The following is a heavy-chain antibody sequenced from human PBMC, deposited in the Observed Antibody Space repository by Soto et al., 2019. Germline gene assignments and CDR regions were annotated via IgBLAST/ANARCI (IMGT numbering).Heavy chain of an antibody. CDR3: ARGPPFH. Sequence: SETLSLTCAVSGGSISSGGYSWSWIRQPPGEGLEWIGYIYHSGSTYYNPSLKSRVTISVDRSKNQFSLKLSSVTAADTAVYYCARGPPFHWGQGNLVTVSS. V-gene: IGHV4-30-2*01. D-gene: IGHD3-16*01. CDR1: GGSISSGGYS. CDR2: IYHSGST. J-gene: IGHJ4*02.